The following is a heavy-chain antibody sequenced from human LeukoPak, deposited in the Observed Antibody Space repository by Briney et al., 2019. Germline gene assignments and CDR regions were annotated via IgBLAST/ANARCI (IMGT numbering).Heavy chain of an antibody. CDR3: AKGYYYDRSGYFDN. V-gene: IGHV3-23*01. J-gene: IGHJ4*02. D-gene: IGHD3-22*01. CDR1: GFSFTTYA. CDR2: ISGSGGST. Sequence: GGSLRLSCAASGFSFTTYAMSWVRQAPGKGLEWVSDISGSGGSTYYADSVKGRFTISRDNSKKWLYLQMNSLRAEDTAVYYCAKGYYYDRSGYFDNWGQGTLVTVSS.